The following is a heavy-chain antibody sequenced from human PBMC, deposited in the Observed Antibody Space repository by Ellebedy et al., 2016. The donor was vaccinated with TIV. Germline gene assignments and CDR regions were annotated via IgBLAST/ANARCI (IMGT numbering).Heavy chain of an antibody. J-gene: IGHJ6*02. CDR2: INGYST. CDR3: ARDGGVAGETDV. Sequence: GESLKISCEASGFTFSNYAMCWVRQAPGMGLEWVSTINGYSTYYADSVKGRFTISRDNAKNSLYLQMNSLRDEDTAIYYCARDGGVAGETDVWGQGTTVTVSS. CDR1: GFTFSNYA. V-gene: IGHV3-23*01. D-gene: IGHD2-15*01.